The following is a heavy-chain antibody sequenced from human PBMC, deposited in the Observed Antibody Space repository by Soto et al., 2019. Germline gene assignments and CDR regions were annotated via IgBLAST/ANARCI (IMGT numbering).Heavy chain of an antibody. V-gene: IGHV3-21*01. J-gene: IGHJ3*02. CDR1: GFTFSSYT. CDR2: ISSSRSYI. D-gene: IGHD3-16*01. Sequence: EVQLVESGGGLVKPGGSLRLSCAAFGFTFSSYTMNWVRQAPGKGLEWVSSISSSRSYIYYADSVKGRFTISRDNAKTSLYLQMNSQRAEDTAVYYWARDRGGDLKAFDIWGQGTMVTVSS. CDR3: ARDRGGDLKAFDI.